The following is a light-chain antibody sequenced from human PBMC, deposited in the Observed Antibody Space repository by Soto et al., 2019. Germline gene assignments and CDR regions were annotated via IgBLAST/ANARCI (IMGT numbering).Light chain of an antibody. V-gene: IGKV3-20*01. J-gene: IGKJ2*01. CDR1: QRVSSNY. CDR3: QQYGRSSLVYN. CDR2: GAA. Sequence: IVLTQSPATLSLSPGERATLSCRASQRVSSNYLVCYQQKPGQAPRLLIHGAASTATGNPDRFSGSGSGRDFTRTIRRQQPEYFAEYDCQQYGRSSLVYNFGPGTKLQ.